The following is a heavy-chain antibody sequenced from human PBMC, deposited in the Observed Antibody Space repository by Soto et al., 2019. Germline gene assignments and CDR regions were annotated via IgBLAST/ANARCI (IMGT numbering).Heavy chain of an antibody. CDR1: GFTFRSCG. Sequence: GGSLRLSCAASGFTFRSCGMHWVRQAPGKGLEWVALIWYDGSDEYYAASVKGRFTISRDNSKNTLFLQMNGLRAEDTAVYYCARARSYDSNYYYGLDVWGQGTTVTVSS. D-gene: IGHD3-3*01. J-gene: IGHJ6*02. CDR3: ARARSYDSNYYYGLDV. V-gene: IGHV3-33*01. CDR2: IWYDGSDE.